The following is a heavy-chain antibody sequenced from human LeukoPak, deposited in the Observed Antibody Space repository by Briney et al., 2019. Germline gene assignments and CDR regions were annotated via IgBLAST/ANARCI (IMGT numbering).Heavy chain of an antibody. CDR3: ARGPIVVVPAASEYFQH. V-gene: IGHV4-61*01. CDR2: IYYSGST. J-gene: IGHJ1*01. CDR1: GGSVSSGSYD. D-gene: IGHD2-2*01. Sequence: SETLSLTCTVSGGSVSSGSYDWSWIRQPPGKGLEWIGYIYYSGSTNYNPSLKSRVTISVDTSKNQFSLKLSSVTAADTAVYYCARGPIVVVPAASEYFQHWGQGTLVTVSS.